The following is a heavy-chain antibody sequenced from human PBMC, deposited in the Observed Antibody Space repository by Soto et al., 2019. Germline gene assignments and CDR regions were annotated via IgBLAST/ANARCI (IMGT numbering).Heavy chain of an antibody. D-gene: IGHD6-13*01. CDR1: GGSFSGYY. CDR3: ARDYGYSSSWYDY. Sequence: VQLQQWGAGLLKPSETLSLTCAVYGGSFSGYYWSWIRQPPGKGLEWIGEINHSGSTNYNPSLKSRVTISVDTSKNQFSLKLSSVTAADTAVYYCARDYGYSSSWYDYWGQGTLVTVSS. V-gene: IGHV4-34*01. J-gene: IGHJ4*02. CDR2: INHSGST.